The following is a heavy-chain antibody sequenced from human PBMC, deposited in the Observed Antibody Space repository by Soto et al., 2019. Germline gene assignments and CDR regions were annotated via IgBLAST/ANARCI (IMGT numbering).Heavy chain of an antibody. Sequence: EVQLVESGGGLVKPGGSLRLSCAASGLTFSTYGMNWVRQAPGKGLEWVSSISGGGEYVGYADSVKGRLTISRDNAKNSLYLQLDSLRVEDSAVYYCATDGAAGGAMGVWGQGTTVTVSS. J-gene: IGHJ6*02. V-gene: IGHV3-21*01. CDR3: ATDGAAGGAMGV. D-gene: IGHD6-13*01. CDR1: GLTFSTYG. CDR2: ISGGGEYV.